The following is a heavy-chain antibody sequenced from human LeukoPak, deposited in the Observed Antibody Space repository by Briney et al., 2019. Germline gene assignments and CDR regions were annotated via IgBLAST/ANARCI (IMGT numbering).Heavy chain of an antibody. Sequence: ASVKVSCKASGYTFTRYGITWVRQAPGQGLEWMGWIGAYNANTNYAQKLQGRVTMTTDTSTSTAYMELRSLRSDDTAVYYCARAENYYDSSGLPDYWGQGTLVTVSS. D-gene: IGHD3-22*01. CDR2: IGAYNANT. V-gene: IGHV1-18*01. CDR1: GYTFTRYG. J-gene: IGHJ4*02. CDR3: ARAENYYDSSGLPDY.